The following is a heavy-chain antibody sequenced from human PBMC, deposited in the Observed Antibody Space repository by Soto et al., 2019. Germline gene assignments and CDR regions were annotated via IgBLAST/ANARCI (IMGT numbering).Heavy chain of an antibody. CDR2: IYHSGST. D-gene: IGHD3-22*01. CDR1: GGSISSSNW. J-gene: IGHJ4*02. V-gene: IGHV4-4*02. Sequence: SETLSLTCAVSGGSISSSNWWSWVRQPPGKGLEWIGEIYHSGSTNYNPSLKSRVTISVDKSKNQFSLKLSSVTAADTAVYYCARSRDYYDSSGYHMRRDYFDYWGQGTLVTVSS. CDR3: ARSRDYYDSSGYHMRRDYFDY.